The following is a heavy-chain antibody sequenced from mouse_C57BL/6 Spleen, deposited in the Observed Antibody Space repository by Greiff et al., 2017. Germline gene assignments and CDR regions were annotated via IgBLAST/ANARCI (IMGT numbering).Heavy chain of an antibody. D-gene: IGHD2-5*01. CDR3: ARSAYYSNFDAMDY. CDR1: GYAFSSYW. V-gene: IGHV1-80*01. J-gene: IGHJ4*01. Sequence: VQLQQSGAELVKPGASVKISCKASGYAFSSYWMNWVKQRPGKGLEWIGQIYPGDGDTNYNGKFKGKATLTADKSSSTAYMQLSSLTSEDSAVYFCARSAYYSNFDAMDYWGTGTSVTVSS. CDR2: IYPGDGDT.